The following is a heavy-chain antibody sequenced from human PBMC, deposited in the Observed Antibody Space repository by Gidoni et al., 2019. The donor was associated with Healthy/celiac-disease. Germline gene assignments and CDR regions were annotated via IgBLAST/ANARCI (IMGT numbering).Heavy chain of an antibody. CDR3: TTDHEWELHPGAFDI. CDR2: IKSKTDGGTT. V-gene: IGHV3-15*01. CDR1: GFTFSNAW. J-gene: IGHJ3*02. D-gene: IGHD1-26*01. Sequence: EVQLVESGGGLVKPGGSLRLSCAASGFTFSNAWMSWVRQAPGKGLEWVGRIKSKTDGGTTDYAAPVKGRFTISRDDSKNTLYLQMNSLKTEDTAVYYCTTDHEWELHPGAFDIWGQGTMVTVSS.